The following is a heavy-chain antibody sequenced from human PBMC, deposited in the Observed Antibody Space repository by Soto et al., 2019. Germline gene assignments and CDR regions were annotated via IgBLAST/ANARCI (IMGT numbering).Heavy chain of an antibody. D-gene: IGHD6-13*01. Sequence: SVKVSCKASGGTFSSYTISWVRQAPGQGLEWMGRIIPILGIANYAQKFQGRVTITADKSTSTAYMELSSLRSEDTAVYYCARDAGIAAAGNPYYYGMDVWGQGTTVTVSS. CDR1: GGTFSSYT. V-gene: IGHV1-69*04. J-gene: IGHJ6*02. CDR2: IIPILGIA. CDR3: ARDAGIAAAGNPYYYGMDV.